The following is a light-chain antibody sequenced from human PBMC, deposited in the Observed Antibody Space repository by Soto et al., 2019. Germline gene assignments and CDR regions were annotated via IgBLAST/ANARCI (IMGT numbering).Light chain of an antibody. V-gene: IGKV3-15*01. CDR1: QSVSKN. J-gene: IGKJ2*01. CDR2: GAS. CDR3: QQYNNWTYT. Sequence: EIVMTQSPATLSLSPGERATLSCRASQSVSKNLACYQQKPGQAPRLLIYGASTRATGIPARFSGSGSGTEFTITISSLQSEDFAVYYCQQYNNWTYTFGQGTKLEIK.